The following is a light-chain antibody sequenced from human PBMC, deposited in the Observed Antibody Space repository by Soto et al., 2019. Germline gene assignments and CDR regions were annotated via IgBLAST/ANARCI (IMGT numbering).Light chain of an antibody. CDR1: QSVSSY. V-gene: IGKV3-11*01. J-gene: IGKJ5*01. CDR3: QQHSNWPGIT. Sequence: EIVLTQSPATLSLSPGERATLSCRASQSVSSYLAWYQQKPGQAPRLLIYDASNRATGIPARFSGSGSGTDFTLTISSPEPEDFAVYYCQQHSNWPGITFGQGTRLEIK. CDR2: DAS.